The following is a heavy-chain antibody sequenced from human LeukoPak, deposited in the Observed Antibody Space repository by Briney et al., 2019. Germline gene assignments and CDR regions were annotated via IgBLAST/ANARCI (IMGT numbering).Heavy chain of an antibody. J-gene: IGHJ6*02. D-gene: IGHD2-21*02. CDR3: ATPGVRDRLYYYYYGMDV. CDR2: INHSGST. V-gene: IGHV4-34*01. Sequence: SETLSLTCAVYGGSFSGYYWSWIRQPPGKGLEWIGEINHSGSTNYNPSLKSRVTISVDTSKNQFSLKLSSVTAADTAVYYCATPGVRDRLYYYYYGMDVWGQGTTVTVSS. CDR1: GGSFSGYY.